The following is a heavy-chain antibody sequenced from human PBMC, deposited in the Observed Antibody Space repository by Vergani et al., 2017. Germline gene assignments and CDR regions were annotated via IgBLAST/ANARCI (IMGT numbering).Heavy chain of an antibody. Sequence: QVQLVQSGAEVKKPGASVKVSCKASGYAFTSHYLQWVRQAPGQGFEWMGIINPSDGTTSYAQRFQGRVTLTRDTSTSTVYMELSSLRSDDTAIYYCPLDGVKPNSNLVDPWGQGTLVSVSS. V-gene: IGHV1-46*01. CDR3: PLDGVKPNSNLVDP. CDR2: INPSDGTT. CDR1: GYAFTSHY. D-gene: IGHD1-14*01. J-gene: IGHJ5*02.